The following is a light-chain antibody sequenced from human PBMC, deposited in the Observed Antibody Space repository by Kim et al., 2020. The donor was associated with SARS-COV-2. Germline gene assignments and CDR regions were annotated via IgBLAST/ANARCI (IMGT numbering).Light chain of an antibody. Sequence: DIVLTQSPANMSLSPGERATLSCRASQSVSRFLAWYQRKPGQALRLLVYDATDRATGIPARFSGSGSGTDFTLTISSLEPEDFAVYYCQQRSSWPPAYTFGQWTKLE. CDR1: QSVSRF. V-gene: IGKV3-11*01. J-gene: IGKJ2*01. CDR3: QQRSSWPPAYT. CDR2: DAT.